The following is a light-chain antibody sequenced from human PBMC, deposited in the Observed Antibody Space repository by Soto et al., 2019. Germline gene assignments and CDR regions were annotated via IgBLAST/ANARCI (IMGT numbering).Light chain of an antibody. CDR1: QSISSW. CDR2: DAS. J-gene: IGKJ4*01. CDR3: QQYNSFPALT. Sequence: DIQMTQSPSTLSASVGDRVTITCRASQSISSWLAWYQQKPGKAPNLLIYDASSLESGVPSRFSGSGSETEFTLTISSLQPEDFATYYCQQYNSFPALTFGGGTKVDNK. V-gene: IGKV1-5*01.